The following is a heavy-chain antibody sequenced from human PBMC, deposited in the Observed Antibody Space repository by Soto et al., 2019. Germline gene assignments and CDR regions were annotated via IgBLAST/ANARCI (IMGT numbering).Heavy chain of an antibody. D-gene: IGHD4-17*01. CDR3: ARDDDYGHNGLDY. J-gene: IGHJ4*02. Sequence: QVRLVEAGGGVVQPGRSLRLSCAASGFSFSSYGMHWVRQAPGKGLEWVAVILDDGSDKDYTDAVKGRFTISRDNSKNTLYLEMNSLRAEDTAVYYCARDDDYGHNGLDYWGQGTLVTVSS. CDR2: ILDDGSDK. CDR1: GFSFSSYG. V-gene: IGHV3-33*01.